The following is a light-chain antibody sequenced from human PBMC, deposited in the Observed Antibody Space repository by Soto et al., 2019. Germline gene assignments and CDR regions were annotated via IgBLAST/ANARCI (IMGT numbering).Light chain of an antibody. CDR1: QSVSSNY. CDR3: QQYGSSPWT. CDR2: SAS. Sequence: EIVLTQSPGTLSLSPGERATLSCRASQSVSSNYLAWYQQKPGQAPRLLIYSASSSATGIPDRFSGSGSGTDFTLTISRLEPEDFAVYYCQQYGSSPWTFGHGTKVEIK. V-gene: IGKV3-20*01. J-gene: IGKJ1*01.